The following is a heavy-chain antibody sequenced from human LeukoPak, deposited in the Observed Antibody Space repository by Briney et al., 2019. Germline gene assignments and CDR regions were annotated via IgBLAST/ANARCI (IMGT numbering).Heavy chain of an antibody. CDR3: ATDCSGGSCYSDAFDI. J-gene: IGHJ3*02. V-gene: IGHV1-24*01. CDR2: FDPEDGET. CDR1: GYTLTELS. D-gene: IGHD2-15*01. Sequence: ASVKVSCKVSGYTLTELSMHWVRQAPGKGLEWMGGFDPEDGETIYAQKFQGRVTMTEDTSTDTAYMELSSLRSEDTAVYYCATDCSGGSCYSDAFDIWGQGTMVTVSS.